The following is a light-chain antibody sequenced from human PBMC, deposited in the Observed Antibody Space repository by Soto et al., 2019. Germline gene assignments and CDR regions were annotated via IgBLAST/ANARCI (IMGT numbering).Light chain of an antibody. CDR3: AAWDDSLNGFV. V-gene: IGLV1-44*01. CDR2: ADN. CDR1: SSNIGSNS. J-gene: IGLJ1*01. Sequence: QLVLTQPPSASGTPGQRVSISCSGSSSNIGSNSVQWHQQLPGTAPNPLIYADNQRPSGVPDRFSGSKSGTSASLAITGLQSGDEADYYCAAWDDSLNGFVFGTGTKVTVL.